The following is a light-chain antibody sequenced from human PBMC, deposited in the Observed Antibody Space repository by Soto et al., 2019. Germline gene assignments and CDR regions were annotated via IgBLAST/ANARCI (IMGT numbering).Light chain of an antibody. J-gene: IGLJ2*01. CDR3: QSYDISLSVSVI. CDR1: SSNIGAGYD. V-gene: IGLV1-40*01. Sequence: QSVLTQPPSVSGAPGQRVTISCTGSSSNIGAGYDVQWYQQLPGAAPKLLIFGNSSRPSGVPDRFSGSRSGTSASLAITGLQAEDEADYFCQSYDISLSVSVIFGGGTKVTVL. CDR2: GNS.